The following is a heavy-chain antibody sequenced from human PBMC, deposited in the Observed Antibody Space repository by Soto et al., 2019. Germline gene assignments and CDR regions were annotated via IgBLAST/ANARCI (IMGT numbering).Heavy chain of an antibody. CDR2: INPSGGST. D-gene: IGHD5-18*01. Sequence: GASVKVSCKASGYTFTSYYMHWVRQAPGQGLEWMGIINPSGGSTSYAQKFQGRVTMTRDTSTSTVYMELSSLRSEDTAVYYCARKGYSYGYGGSFDKGGRGALVTVSS. V-gene: IGHV1-46*01. CDR1: GYTFTSYY. CDR3: ARKGYSYGYGGSFDK. J-gene: IGHJ4*02.